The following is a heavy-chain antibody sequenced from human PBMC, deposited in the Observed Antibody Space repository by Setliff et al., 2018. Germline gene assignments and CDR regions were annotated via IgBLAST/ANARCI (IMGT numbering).Heavy chain of an antibody. Sequence: SETLSLTCTVSGGSISSSSYYWGWIRQPPGKGLEWIGSIYYSGSTYYNPSLKSRVTISVDRSKNQFSLKLSSVIAADTAVYYCARDLYSSSSGGFYYYYYYGMDVWGQGTTVTVSS. CDR3: ARDLYSSSSGGFYYYYYYGMDV. CDR2: IYYSGST. J-gene: IGHJ6*02. V-gene: IGHV4-39*07. D-gene: IGHD6-6*01. CDR1: GGSISSSSYY.